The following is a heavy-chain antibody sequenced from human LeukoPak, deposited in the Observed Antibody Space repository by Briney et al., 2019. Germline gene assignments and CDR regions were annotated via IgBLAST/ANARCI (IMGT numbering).Heavy chain of an antibody. Sequence: VASVKVSCNASGYTFTGYYMHWVRQAPGQGLEWMGRINPNSGGTSYAQKFQGRVTMTRDTSISTAYMELSRLRSDDTAVYYCARSSSFYYFDYWGQGTLVTVSS. V-gene: IGHV1-2*06. CDR1: GYTFTGYY. D-gene: IGHD6-6*01. J-gene: IGHJ4*02. CDR2: INPNSGGT. CDR3: ARSSSFYYFDY.